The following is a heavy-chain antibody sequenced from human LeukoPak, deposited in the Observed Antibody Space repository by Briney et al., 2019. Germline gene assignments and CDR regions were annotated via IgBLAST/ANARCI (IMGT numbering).Heavy chain of an antibody. CDR2: IRYDGSNK. V-gene: IGHV3-30*02. CDR3: AESPYDFWSGYPTGV. D-gene: IGHD3-3*01. Sequence: GGSLRLSCAASGFTFSSYSMNWVRQAPGKGLEWVAFIRYDGSNKYYADSVKGRFTISRDNSKNTLYLQMNSLRAEDTAVYYCAESPYDFWSGYPTGVWGKGTTVTVSS. J-gene: IGHJ6*04. CDR1: GFTFSSYS.